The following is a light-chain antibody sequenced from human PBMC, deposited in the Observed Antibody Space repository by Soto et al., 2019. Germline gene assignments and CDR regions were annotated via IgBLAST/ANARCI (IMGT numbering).Light chain of an antibody. CDR2: NNI. Sequence: QAVVTQPPSVSGAPGQRVTISCTGSSSNIGAGYDVHWYQQLPGTAPKLLIYNNINRPSGVPDRFSGSKSGTSASLAITGLQAEDEADYYCQSYDTSLSGVFGGGTKLTVL. J-gene: IGLJ2*01. V-gene: IGLV1-40*01. CDR1: SSNIGAGYD. CDR3: QSYDTSLSGV.